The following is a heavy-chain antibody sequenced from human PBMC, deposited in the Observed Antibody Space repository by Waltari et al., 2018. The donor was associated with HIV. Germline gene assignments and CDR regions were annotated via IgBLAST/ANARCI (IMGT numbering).Heavy chain of an antibody. CDR3: AKSLFGVVKYQNLFDY. J-gene: IGHJ4*02. D-gene: IGHD3-3*01. CDR1: GFSFSTYG. Sequence: QVQLVESGGGVVHPGGSLRLSCAASGFSFSTYGMHWVRQAPGKGLEVMAFISSDGNNEYYADSVKGRFTVSRDNSRNTLHLLMDSLRVEDTAIYYCAKSLFGVVKYQNLFDYWAQGTLVTVSS. V-gene: IGHV3-30*18. CDR2: ISSDGNNE.